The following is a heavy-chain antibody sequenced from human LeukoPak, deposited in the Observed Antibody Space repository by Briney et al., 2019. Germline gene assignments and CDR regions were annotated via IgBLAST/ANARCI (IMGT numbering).Heavy chain of an antibody. Sequence: GGSLRLSCAASGFTLSTYWMHWVHQGPGKGLVWVSRINSDGSSTTYADSVKGRFTISRDNAKNTLYLQMNSLGAEDTAVYYCVRGISGSNDYWGQGTLVTVSS. CDR3: VRGISGSNDY. J-gene: IGHJ4*02. D-gene: IGHD1-20*01. V-gene: IGHV3-74*01. CDR1: GFTLSTYW. CDR2: INSDGSST.